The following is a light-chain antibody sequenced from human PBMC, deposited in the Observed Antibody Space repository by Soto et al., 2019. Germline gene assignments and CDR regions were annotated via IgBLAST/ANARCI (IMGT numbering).Light chain of an antibody. CDR2: LGS. J-gene: IGKJ1*01. V-gene: IGKV2-28*01. Sequence: DIVLTQSPLSLPVTPGEPASISCRSSQSLLQRSGYHYLDWYLQKPGQSPQLLIYLGSNRATGAPDIFSGSGSGTDFTLKISRVEAEDVGVYYCLHALQPPPAFGQGTKVEIK. CDR1: QSLLQRSGYHY. CDR3: LHALQPPPA.